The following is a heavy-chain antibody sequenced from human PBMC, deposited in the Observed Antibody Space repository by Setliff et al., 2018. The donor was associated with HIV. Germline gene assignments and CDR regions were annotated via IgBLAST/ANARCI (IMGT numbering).Heavy chain of an antibody. J-gene: IGHJ4*02. CDR2: IKQDASEK. D-gene: IGHD2-2*01. CDR1: GYSISSGYY. V-gene: IGHV3-7*01. CDR3: TKDTSPQPPDFDS. Sequence: PSETLSLTCAVSGYSISSGYYWGWIRQPPGKGLEWVANIKQDASEKYYGDSVRGRFTISRDNAKNSLYLQMNSLRADDTAVYYCTKDTSPQPPDFDSWGQGTLVTVSS.